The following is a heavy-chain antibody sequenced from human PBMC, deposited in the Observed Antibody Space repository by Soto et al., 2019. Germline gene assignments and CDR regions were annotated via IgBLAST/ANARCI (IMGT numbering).Heavy chain of an antibody. V-gene: IGHV3-7*01. D-gene: IGHD1-26*01. CDR3: ATKWDSGAI. Sequence: EVQVVESGGGLVQPGGSLRLSCAVSGFSFTTYWMTWVRQAPGRGLEWVAHISPGGIATHYVDSVKGRFTISGDNAKNSVYLQINCQRAGDTAVYYCATKWDSGAIWGQGTLVTVSS. CDR1: GFSFTTYW. CDR2: ISPGGIAT. J-gene: IGHJ4*02.